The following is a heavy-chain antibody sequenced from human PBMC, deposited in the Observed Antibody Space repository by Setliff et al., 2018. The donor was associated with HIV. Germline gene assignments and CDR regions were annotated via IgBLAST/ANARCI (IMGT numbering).Heavy chain of an antibody. CDR2: ISSSSSYI. CDR3: ARVQYFNSGGYWATIRHYYYMDV. V-gene: IGHV3-21*06. D-gene: IGHD3-22*01. J-gene: IGHJ6*03. Sequence: LRLSCAASTFTFSSYPMNWVRQAPGEGLEWVSSISSSSSYIYYADSVQGRFTISRDNAENSLFLQMNSLRAEDTAVYYCARVQYFNSGGYWATIRHYYYMDVWGKGTAVTVSS. CDR1: TFTFSSYP.